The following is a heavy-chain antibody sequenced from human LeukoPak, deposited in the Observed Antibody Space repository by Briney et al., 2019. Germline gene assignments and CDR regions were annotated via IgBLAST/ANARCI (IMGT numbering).Heavy chain of an antibody. Sequence: GGSLRLSCAASGFIFSDYYMTWIRQAPGKGLEWISYITTNGASTYYATSVKGRFTISRDNAQNSLFLQMNSLRAEDTAVYYCLTIVETDLDAFDIWGQGTKVTVSS. D-gene: IGHD2-21*01. CDR1: GFIFSDYY. CDR3: LTIVETDLDAFDI. CDR2: ITTNGAST. V-gene: IGHV3-11*04. J-gene: IGHJ3*02.